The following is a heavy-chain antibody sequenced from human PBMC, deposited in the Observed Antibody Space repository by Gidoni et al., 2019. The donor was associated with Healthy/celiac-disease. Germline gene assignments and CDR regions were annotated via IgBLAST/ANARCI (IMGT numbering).Heavy chain of an antibody. CDR1: GYTFTGYY. V-gene: IGHV1-2*02. D-gene: IGHD6-25*01. CDR3: ARDSKSSVIYYYYGMDV. Sequence: QVQLVQSGAEVKKPGASVKVSCKASGYTFTGYYMHWVRQAPGQGLEWMGWINPNSGGTNYAQKFQGRVTMTRDTSISTAYMELSRLRSDDTAVYYCARDSKSSVIYYYYGMDVWGQGTTVTVSS. J-gene: IGHJ6*02. CDR2: INPNSGGT.